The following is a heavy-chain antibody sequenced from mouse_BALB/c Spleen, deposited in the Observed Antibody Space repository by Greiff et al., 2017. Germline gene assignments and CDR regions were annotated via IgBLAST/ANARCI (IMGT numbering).Heavy chain of an antibody. CDR3: AYYDYDKTFAY. CDR1: GYTFTDYY. CDR2: IYPGSGNT. J-gene: IGHJ3*01. Sequence: VQLQQSGAELARPGASVKLSCKASGYTFTDYYINWVKQRTGQGLEWIGEIYPGSGNTYYNEKFKGKATLTADKSSSTAYMQLSSLTSEDSAVYFCAYYDYDKTFAYWGQGTLVTVSA. V-gene: IGHV1-77*01. D-gene: IGHD2-4*01.